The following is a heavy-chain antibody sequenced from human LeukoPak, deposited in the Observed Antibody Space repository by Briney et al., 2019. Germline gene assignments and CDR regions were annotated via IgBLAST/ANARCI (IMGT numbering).Heavy chain of an antibody. J-gene: IGHJ4*02. D-gene: IGHD6-6*01. V-gene: IGHV4-4*07. CDR2: IYSSGST. CDR1: GASITSFH. Sequence: SETLSLTCTVSGASITSFHWTWIRQPAGKGLEWIGLIYSSGSTIYNPSLQCRVAMSVDMTKNQLSLKLSSVTAADTAMYYCARKDGDYWGQGTLVTVSS. CDR3: ARKDGDY.